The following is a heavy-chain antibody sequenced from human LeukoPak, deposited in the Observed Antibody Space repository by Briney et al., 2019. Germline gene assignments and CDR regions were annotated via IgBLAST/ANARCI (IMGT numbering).Heavy chain of an antibody. CDR3: AKDKEYQLLFDY. J-gene: IGHJ4*02. CDR2: ISGSGGST. V-gene: IGHV3-23*01. CDR1: GFTFSNSA. Sequence: GGSLRLSCAASGFTFSNSAMSWVRQAPGKGLEWVSGISGSGGSTYYADSVKGRFTISRDNSKNTVYLQMNSLRAEDTAVYYCAKDKEYQLLFDYWGQGTLVTVSS. D-gene: IGHD2-2*01.